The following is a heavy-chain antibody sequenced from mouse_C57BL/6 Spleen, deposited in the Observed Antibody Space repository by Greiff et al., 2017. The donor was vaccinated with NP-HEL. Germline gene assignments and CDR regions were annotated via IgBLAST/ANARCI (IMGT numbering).Heavy chain of an antibody. CDR3: PRTSTGTRTWFAY. D-gene: IGHD4-1*02. V-gene: IGHV1-69*01. CDR2: IDPSDSYT. CDR1: GYTFTSYW. Sequence: QVQLKQPGAELVMPGASVKLSCKASGYTFTSYWMHWVKQRPGQGLEWIGEIDPSDSYTNYNQKFKGKSTLTVDKSSSTAYMQLSSLTSEDSAVYYCPRTSTGTRTWFAYWGQGTLVTVSA. J-gene: IGHJ3*01.